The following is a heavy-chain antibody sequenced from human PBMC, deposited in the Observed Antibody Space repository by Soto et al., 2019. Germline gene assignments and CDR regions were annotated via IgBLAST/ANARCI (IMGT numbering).Heavy chain of an antibody. CDR3: ARPRYDSSGTPFDH. D-gene: IGHD3-22*01. CDR2: INSDGSST. CDR1: GFTFSSYW. V-gene: IGHV3-74*01. J-gene: IGHJ4*02. Sequence: GGSLRLSCAASGFTFSSYWMHWVRQAPGKGLVWVSRINSDGSSTSYADSVKGRFIISRDNAKSTLYLQMNSLRAEDTAVYYCARPRYDSSGTPFDHWGQGTLVTVSS.